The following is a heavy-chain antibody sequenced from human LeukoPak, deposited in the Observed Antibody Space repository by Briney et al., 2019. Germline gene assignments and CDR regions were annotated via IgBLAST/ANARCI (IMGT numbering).Heavy chain of an antibody. Sequence: SETLSLTCTVSGGPINNYYWSWIRQPAGKGLEWIGRIYTSGSTNYNPSLKSRVTMSVDTSKNQFSLKLSSVTAADTAVYYCARDEIAAARWFDPWGQGTLVTVSS. D-gene: IGHD6-13*01. CDR2: IYTSGST. J-gene: IGHJ5*02. CDR3: ARDEIAAARWFDP. V-gene: IGHV4-4*07. CDR1: GGPINNYY.